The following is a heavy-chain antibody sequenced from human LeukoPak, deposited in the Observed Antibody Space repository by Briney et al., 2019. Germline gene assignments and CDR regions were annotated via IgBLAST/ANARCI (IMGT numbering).Heavy chain of an antibody. V-gene: IGHV1-8*01. CDR3: ARGTPYSGYLVY. CDR2: MNPNSGNT. CDR1: GYTFTSYD. J-gene: IGHJ4*02. D-gene: IGHD3-22*01. Sequence: ASVKVSCKASGYTFTSYDINWVRQATGQGLEWMGWMNPNSGNTGYAQKFQGRVTMTRNTSISTAYMELSSLRSEDTAVYYCARGTPYSGYLVYWGQGTLVTVSS.